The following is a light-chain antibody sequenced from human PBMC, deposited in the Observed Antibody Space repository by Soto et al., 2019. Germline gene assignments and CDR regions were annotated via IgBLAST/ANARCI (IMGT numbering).Light chain of an antibody. CDR3: QQYGSSPVT. J-gene: IGKJ2*01. V-gene: IGKV3-20*01. CDR1: QSVSRRY. Sequence: EIVLTQSPGTLSLSPGERATLSCRASQSVSRRYLAWYQKKPGQVPRLLIHDASSRATGIPDRFSGSGSGTDFTLTVSRLAPEDFAVYYCQQYGSSPVTFGQGTKVEIK. CDR2: DAS.